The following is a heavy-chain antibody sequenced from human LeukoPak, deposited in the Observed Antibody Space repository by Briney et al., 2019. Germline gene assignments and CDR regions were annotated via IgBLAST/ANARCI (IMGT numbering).Heavy chain of an antibody. D-gene: IGHD6-19*01. V-gene: IGHV3-43D*03. J-gene: IGHJ5*02. Sequence: EPGGSLRLSCAASGFTFDDYAMHWVRQAPGKGLEWVSLISWDGGSTYYADSVKGRFTISRDNSKNSLYLQMNSLRAEDTALYYCAKDYTAGYSSGWPGSWGQGTLVTVSS. CDR3: AKDYTAGYSSGWPGS. CDR2: ISWDGGST. CDR1: GFTFDDYA.